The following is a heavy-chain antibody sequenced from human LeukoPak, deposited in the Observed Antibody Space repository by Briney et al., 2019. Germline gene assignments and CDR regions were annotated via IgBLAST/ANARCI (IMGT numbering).Heavy chain of an antibody. Sequence: GGSLRLSCAASGFTFDDYAMHWVRQAPGKGLEWVSLITWDGNDTYYEQSVRGRFTVSRDNSKNSLYLEMNSLRADDTALYYCAKDLRARSGSGGYYPYLLFDYWGQGTLVTVSS. D-gene: IGHD3-22*01. CDR1: GFTFDDYA. CDR3: AKDLRARSGSGGYYPYLLFDY. V-gene: IGHV3-43D*03. CDR2: ITWDGNDT. J-gene: IGHJ4*02.